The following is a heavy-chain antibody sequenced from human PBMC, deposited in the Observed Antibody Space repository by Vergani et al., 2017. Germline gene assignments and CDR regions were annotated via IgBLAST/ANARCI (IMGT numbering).Heavy chain of an antibody. Sequence: QVQLVESGGGLVKPGGSLRLSCAASGFTFSDYYMSWIRQAPGKGLEWVSSISSSSSYIYYADSVKGRFTISRDNAKNSLYLQMNSLRAEDTAVYYCERDQADIVVVPAARGDAFDIWGQGRMVTVSS. CDR3: ERDQADIVVVPAARGDAFDI. CDR2: ISSSSSYI. V-gene: IGHV3-11*06. J-gene: IGHJ3*02. D-gene: IGHD2-2*01. CDR1: GFTFSDYY.